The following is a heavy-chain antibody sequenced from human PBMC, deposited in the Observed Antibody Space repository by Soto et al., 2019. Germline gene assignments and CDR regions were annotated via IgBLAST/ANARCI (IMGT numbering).Heavy chain of an antibody. CDR1: GGSISSYY. D-gene: IGHD3-9*01. V-gene: IGHV4-59*01. J-gene: IGHJ4*02. Sequence: PSETLSLTCTVSGGSISSYYWSWIRQPPGKGLEWIGYIYYSGSTNYNPSLKSRVTISVDTSKNQFSLKLSSVTAADTAVYYCARVGLSYDILTGYSTRYFDYWGQGTLVTVSS. CDR3: ARVGLSYDILTGYSTRYFDY. CDR2: IYYSGST.